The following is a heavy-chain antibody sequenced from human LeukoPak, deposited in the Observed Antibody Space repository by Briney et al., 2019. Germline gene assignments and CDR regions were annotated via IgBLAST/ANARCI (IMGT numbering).Heavy chain of an antibody. Sequence: GASVKVSCKASGYTFTSYYMHWVRQAPGQGLEWTGIINPSGGSTSYAQKFQGRVTMTRDTSTSTVYMELSSLRSEDTALYYCARGISSGWFDYWGQGTLVAVSS. J-gene: IGHJ4*02. V-gene: IGHV1-46*01. CDR3: ARGISSGWFDY. D-gene: IGHD6-19*01. CDR1: GYTFTSYY. CDR2: INPSGGST.